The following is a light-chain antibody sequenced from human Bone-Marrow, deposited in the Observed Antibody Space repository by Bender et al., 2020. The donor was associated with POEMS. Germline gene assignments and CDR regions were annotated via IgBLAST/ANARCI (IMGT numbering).Light chain of an antibody. CDR1: GSNIGGYP. V-gene: IGLV1-44*01. CDR3: SFYGGRRALV. Sequence: QSVLTQPPSVSGTPGQRVTISCSGSGSNIGGYPVNWYQQLPGTAPRLLIYTNNERPSGVSNRFSGSKSGNTASLTISGLQAEDEADYYCSFYGGRRALVFGGGTKVTVL. CDR2: TNN. J-gene: IGLJ3*02.